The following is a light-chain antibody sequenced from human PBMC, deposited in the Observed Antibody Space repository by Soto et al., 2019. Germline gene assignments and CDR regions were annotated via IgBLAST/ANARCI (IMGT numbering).Light chain of an antibody. CDR3: QQSYITPPIT. CDR1: QTIMTY. CDR2: AAS. V-gene: IGKV1-39*01. Sequence: LQMTQSPSSLSASVGDEVTLTSRASQTIMTYLNWYQLKPGKPPRLLIYAASSLQSGVPSRFSGSGSGTDFTLTISSLQPEDFAVYYCQQSYITPPITFGQGTRLEI. J-gene: IGKJ5*01.